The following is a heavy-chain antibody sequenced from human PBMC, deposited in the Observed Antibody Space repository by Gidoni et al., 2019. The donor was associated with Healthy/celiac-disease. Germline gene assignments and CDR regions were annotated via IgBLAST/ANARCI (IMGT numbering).Heavy chain of an antibody. CDR2: IIPIFGTA. J-gene: IGHJ3*02. V-gene: IGHV1-69*01. CDR1: GGTFSSYA. Sequence: QVQLVQSGAEVKKPGSSVKVSCKASGGTFSSYAISGGRQAAGQGLEWRGGIIPIFGTANYAQKFQGRVTITADESTSTAYMELSSLRSEDTAVYYCARESGYYDPPDAFDIWGQGTMVTVSS. CDR3: ARESGYYDPPDAFDI. D-gene: IGHD3-3*01.